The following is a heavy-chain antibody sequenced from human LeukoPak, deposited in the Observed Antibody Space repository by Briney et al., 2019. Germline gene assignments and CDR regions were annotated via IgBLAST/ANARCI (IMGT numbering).Heavy chain of an antibody. Sequence: SVKVSCKASGGTFSSYAISWARQAPGQGLEWMGGIIPIFGTANYAQKFQGRVTVTADESTSTAYMELSSLRSEDTAVYYCARGTVTQIPYYYYMDVWGKGTTVTISS. V-gene: IGHV1-69*13. CDR1: GGTFSSYA. CDR3: ARGTVTQIPYYYYMDV. J-gene: IGHJ6*03. CDR2: IIPIFGTA. D-gene: IGHD4-17*01.